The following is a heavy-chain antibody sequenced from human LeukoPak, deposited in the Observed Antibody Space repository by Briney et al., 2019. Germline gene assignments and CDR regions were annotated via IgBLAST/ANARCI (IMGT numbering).Heavy chain of an antibody. Sequence: SETLSLTCTVSGGSISSSSYYWGWIRQPPGKGLEWIVSIYYSGSTYYNPSLRSRVTISVDTSKNQFSLKLSSVTAADTAVYYCAGDIAVAGTSVSGWGQGTLVTVSP. D-gene: IGHD6-19*01. CDR2: IYYSGST. V-gene: IGHV4-39*01. J-gene: IGHJ4*02. CDR1: GGSISSSSYY. CDR3: AGDIAVAGTSVSG.